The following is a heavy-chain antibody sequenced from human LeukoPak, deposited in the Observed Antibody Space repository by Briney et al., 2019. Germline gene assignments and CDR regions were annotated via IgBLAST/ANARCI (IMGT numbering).Heavy chain of an antibody. CDR3: ARDRIAAALDYYMDV. CDR2: IYTSGST. V-gene: IGHV4-61*02. D-gene: IGHD6-13*01. Sequence: SQTLSLTCTVSGGSISSGSYYWSWIRQSAGKGLEWIGRIYTSGSTNYNPSLKSRVTISVDTSKNQFSLKLSSVTAADTAVYYCARDRIAAALDYYMDVWGKGTTVTVSS. J-gene: IGHJ6*03. CDR1: GGSISSGSYY.